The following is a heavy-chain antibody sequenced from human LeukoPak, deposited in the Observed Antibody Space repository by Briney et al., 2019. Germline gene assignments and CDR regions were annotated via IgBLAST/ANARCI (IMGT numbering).Heavy chain of an antibody. D-gene: IGHD2-2*02. Sequence: ASVKVSCKASGGTFSSYAISWVRQAPGQGLEWMGRIIPILGIANYAQKFQGRVTITADKSTSTAYMELSSLRSEDTAVYYCARELLGVPAAIRYYYGMDVWGQGTTVTVSS. V-gene: IGHV1-69*04. CDR3: ARELLGVPAAIRYYYGMDV. J-gene: IGHJ6*02. CDR1: GGTFSSYA. CDR2: IIPILGIA.